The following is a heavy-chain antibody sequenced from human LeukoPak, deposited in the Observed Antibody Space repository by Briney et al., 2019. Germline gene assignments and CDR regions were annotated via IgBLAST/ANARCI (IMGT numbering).Heavy chain of an antibody. J-gene: IGHJ4*02. V-gene: IGHV3-11*04. Sequence: GGSLRLSCAASGFTFSDYYMSWIRQAPGKGLEWVSYISSSGSTIYYADSVKGRFTISRDNAKNSLYLQMNSLRAEDTAVYYCTTGAVATNGINFDYWGQGTLVTVSS. CDR2: ISSSGSTI. CDR1: GFTFSDYY. CDR3: TTGAVATNGINFDY. D-gene: IGHD5-12*01.